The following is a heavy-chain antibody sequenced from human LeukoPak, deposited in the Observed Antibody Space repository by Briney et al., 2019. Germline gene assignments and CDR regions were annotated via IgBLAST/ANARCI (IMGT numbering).Heavy chain of an antibody. CDR2: IYYSGST. Sequence: SETLSLTCTVSGGSISSSSYYWGWIRQPPGKGLEWIGSIYYSGSTYYNPSLKSRVTISVDTSKNQFSLKLSSVTAADTAVYHCARQGLKGGFDWLSDPGYFDYWGQGTLVTVSS. CDR3: ARQGLKGGFDWLSDPGYFDY. J-gene: IGHJ4*02. CDR1: GGSISSSSYY. V-gene: IGHV4-39*01. D-gene: IGHD3-9*01.